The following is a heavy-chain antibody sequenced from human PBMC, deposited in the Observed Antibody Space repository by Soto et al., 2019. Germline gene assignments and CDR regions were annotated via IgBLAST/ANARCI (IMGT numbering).Heavy chain of an antibody. Sequence: GGSLRLSCAASGFTFSNYGMHWVRQAPGKGLEWVAVIWYDGSNKYQADSVKGRFTISRDNSKNTLYLQMNSLRAEDTAVYYCASVVAAAGISFDYWGQGTLVTVSS. D-gene: IGHD6-13*01. CDR2: IWYDGSNK. CDR1: GFTFSNYG. CDR3: ASVVAAAGISFDY. J-gene: IGHJ4*02. V-gene: IGHV3-33*01.